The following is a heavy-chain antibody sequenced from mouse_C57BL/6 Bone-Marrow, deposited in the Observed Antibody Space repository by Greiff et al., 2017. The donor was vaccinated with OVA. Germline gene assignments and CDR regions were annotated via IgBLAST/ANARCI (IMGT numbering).Heavy chain of an antibody. CDR2: INPNNGGT. D-gene: IGHD1-1*01. J-gene: IGHJ1*03. CDR1: GYTFTDYN. CDR3: ARRLRWYFDV. V-gene: IGHV1-18*01. Sequence: EVQLQQSGPELVKPGASVKIPCKASGYTFTDYNMDWVKQSHGKSLEWIGDINPNNGGTIYNQKFKGKATLTVDKSSSTANMELRSLTSEDTAVYYCARRLRWYFDVWGTGTTVTVSS.